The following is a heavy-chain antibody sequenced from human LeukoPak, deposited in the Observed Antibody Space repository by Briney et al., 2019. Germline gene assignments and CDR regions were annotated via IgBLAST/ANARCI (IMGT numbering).Heavy chain of an antibody. CDR3: SKTISDGYIG. CDR1: GFTFRHYW. Sequence: GGSLRLSCAASGFTFRHYWMTWVRQAPGKGLEWVANINQDGSEKHHVDSVEGRFTISRDNAENSLYLQMNSLRVEDTAVYYCSKTISDGYIGWAQGTLVTVSS. V-gene: IGHV3-7*01. J-gene: IGHJ4*02. CDR2: INQDGSEK. D-gene: IGHD2-21*02.